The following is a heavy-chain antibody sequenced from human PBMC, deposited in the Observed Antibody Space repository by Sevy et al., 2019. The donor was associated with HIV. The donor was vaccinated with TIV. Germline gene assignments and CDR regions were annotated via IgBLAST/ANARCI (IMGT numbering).Heavy chain of an antibody. CDR3: TRWKAAQSIFDY. CDR2: LKSDVYGGTV. Sequence: GGCLRLSCTASGFTFGDYCMSWVRQAPGKGLEWVAFLKSDVYGGTVDHAASVRGRFVISRDDSKTIAYLQMNDLKTEGTGVYYCTRWKAAQSIFDYWGQGALVTVSS. J-gene: IGHJ4*02. CDR1: GFTFGDYC. V-gene: IGHV3-49*04. D-gene: IGHD6-13*01.